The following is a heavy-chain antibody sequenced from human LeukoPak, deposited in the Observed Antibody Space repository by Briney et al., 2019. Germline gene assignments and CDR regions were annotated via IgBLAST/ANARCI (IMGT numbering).Heavy chain of an antibody. D-gene: IGHD3-3*01. V-gene: IGHV5-51*01. CDR2: IYPGDSDT. J-gene: IGHJ6*02. CDR3: ARRSTIFYGMDV. Sequence: GESLKISCQGSGYSFITYWIAWVRPTPGKGLEWMGIIYPGDSDTKYSPSFEGQVTISVDKSINTAYLQWASLKASDTAIYYCARRSTIFYGMDVWGQGTAVAVS. CDR1: GYSFITYW.